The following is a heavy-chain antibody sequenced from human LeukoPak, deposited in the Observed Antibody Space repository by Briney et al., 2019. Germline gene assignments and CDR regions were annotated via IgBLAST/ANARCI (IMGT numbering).Heavy chain of an antibody. CDR1: GFTFSSYG. J-gene: IGHJ5*02. CDR2: ISYDGSNK. Sequence: PGGSLRLSCAASGFTFSSYGMHWVRQAPGKGLEWVAVISYDGSNKYYADSVKGRFTISRDNSKNTLYLQMNSLRAEDTAVYYCARAFHKQDYGVLGWFDPWGQGTLVTVSS. D-gene: IGHD4-17*01. V-gene: IGHV3-30*03. CDR3: ARAFHKQDYGVLGWFDP.